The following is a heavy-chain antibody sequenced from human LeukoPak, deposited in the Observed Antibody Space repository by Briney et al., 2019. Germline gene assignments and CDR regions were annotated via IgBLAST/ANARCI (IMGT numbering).Heavy chain of an antibody. J-gene: IGHJ4*02. D-gene: IGHD3-9*01. V-gene: IGHV3-15*01. CDR2: IKSKTDGRTT. CDR1: GFTFSNAW. Sequence: PGGSLRLSCAASGFTFSNAWMSWVRQAPGKGLEWVGRIKSKTDGRTTDYAAPVKGRLTISRDDSKNTLYLQMNCLKTEDTAVYYCTTSSYYDILTGYNYWGQGTLVTVSS. CDR3: TTSSYYDILTGYNY.